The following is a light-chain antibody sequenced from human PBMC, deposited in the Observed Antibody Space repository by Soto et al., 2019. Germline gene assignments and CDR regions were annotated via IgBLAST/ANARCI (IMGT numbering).Light chain of an antibody. V-gene: IGLV2-14*01. J-gene: IGLJ1*01. CDR3: ATWDDSLDVHV. CDR2: EVA. CDR1: SSDIGAYNF. Sequence: QSVLTQPASVSGSPGQSITISCTGTSSDIGAYNFVSWYQHHPGKAPKLLIYEVAYRPSGVPDRFSGSKSGTSASLAISGLQSEDEAHYYCATWDDSLDVHVFGTGTKLTVL.